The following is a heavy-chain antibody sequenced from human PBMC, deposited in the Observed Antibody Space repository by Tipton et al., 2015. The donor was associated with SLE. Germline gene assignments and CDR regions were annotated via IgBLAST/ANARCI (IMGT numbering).Heavy chain of an antibody. Sequence: SLRLSCSASGFTFSDYVMHWVRQAPGKGLGWVGLIWFDGSDTFYGDSVRGRFTISRDNSKNILYLQMNSLRAGDTAVYYCARRGETQVWVPDNWGQGTLVTVSS. CDR1: GFTFSDYV. CDR3: ARRGETQVWVPDN. V-gene: IGHV3-33*03. CDR2: IWFDGSDT. J-gene: IGHJ4*02. D-gene: IGHD5-18*01.